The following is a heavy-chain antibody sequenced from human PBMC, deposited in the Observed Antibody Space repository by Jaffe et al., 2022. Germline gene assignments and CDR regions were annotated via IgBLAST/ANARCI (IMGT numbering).Heavy chain of an antibody. J-gene: IGHJ4*02. CDR2: IYTSGST. CDR3: ARELYYDILTGRTSHDEYYFDY. CDR1: GGSISSGSYY. Sequence: QVQLQESGPGLVKPSQTLSLTCTVSGGSISSGSYYWSWIRQPAGKGLEWIGRIYTSGSTNYNPSLKSRVTISVDTSKNQFSLKLSSVTAADTAVYYCARELYYDILTGRTSHDEYYFDYWGQGTLVTVSS. V-gene: IGHV4-61*02. D-gene: IGHD3-9*01.